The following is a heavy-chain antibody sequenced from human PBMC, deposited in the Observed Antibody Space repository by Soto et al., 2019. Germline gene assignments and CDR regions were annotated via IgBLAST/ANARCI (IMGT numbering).Heavy chain of an antibody. D-gene: IGHD2-15*01. J-gene: IGHJ3*02. CDR2: ISGSGGST. CDR3: AKSMGGWYPRETDAFDI. Sequence: EVQLLESGGGLVQPGGSLRLSCAASGFTFSSYAMSWVRQAPGKGLEWVSAISGSGGSTYYADSVKGRFTISRDNSKNTLYLQMNSLRAEDTAVYYCAKSMGGWYPRETDAFDIWGQGTMVTVSS. V-gene: IGHV3-23*01. CDR1: GFTFSSYA.